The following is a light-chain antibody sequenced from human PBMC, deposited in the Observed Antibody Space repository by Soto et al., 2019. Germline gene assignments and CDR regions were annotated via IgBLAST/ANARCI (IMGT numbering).Light chain of an antibody. Sequence: IVTAPFPAPPSVAPRERATPSCRASQSVSSNLAWYQQKPGQAPRLLIYGASSRATGIPDRFSGSGSGTDFTLTISRLEPEDFAVYYCQQYGISGTFGQGTKVDIK. J-gene: IGKJ1*01. V-gene: IGKV3-20*01. CDR1: QSVSSN. CDR3: QQYGISGT. CDR2: GAS.